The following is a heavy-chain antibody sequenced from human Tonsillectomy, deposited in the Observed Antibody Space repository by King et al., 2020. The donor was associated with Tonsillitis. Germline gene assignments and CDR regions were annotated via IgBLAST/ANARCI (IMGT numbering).Heavy chain of an antibody. J-gene: IGHJ4*02. V-gene: IGHV3-30*04. CDR3: AREGYMTIKWYSFYY. D-gene: IGHD4/OR15-4a*01. Sequence: VQLVESGGGVVQPGRSLRLSCAASGFTFSSYAMHWVRQAPGKGLEWVAVITYDGSNKYYADSVKGRFTISRDNSKNTLYLQMNSLRAEDTAVYYCAREGYMTIKWYSFYYWGQGTLVTVSS. CDR1: GFTFSSYA. CDR2: ITYDGSNK.